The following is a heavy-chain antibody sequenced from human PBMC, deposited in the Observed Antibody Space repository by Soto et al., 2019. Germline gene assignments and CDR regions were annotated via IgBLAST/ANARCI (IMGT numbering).Heavy chain of an antibody. J-gene: IGHJ4*02. CDR1: GFTFDDYT. CDR2: ISWDGGST. V-gene: IGHV3-43*01. CDR3: ATGTVAGNAGLEY. D-gene: IGHD6-19*01. Sequence: GGSLRLSCAASGFTFDDYTMHWVRQAPGKGLEWVSLISWDGGSTYYANSVKGRFTISRDNSKNSLYLQMNSLRTEDTALYYCATGTVAGNAGLEYWGQGTLVTVSS.